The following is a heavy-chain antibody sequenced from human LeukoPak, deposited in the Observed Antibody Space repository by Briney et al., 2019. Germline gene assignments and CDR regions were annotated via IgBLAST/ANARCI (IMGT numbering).Heavy chain of an antibody. V-gene: IGHV3-30*18. CDR1: GFTFSSYG. CDR2: ISYDGSNK. CDR3: AKDASPPYYYDSSLDPDY. D-gene: IGHD3-22*01. J-gene: IGHJ4*02. Sequence: GSLRLSCAASGFTFSSYGMHWVRQAPGKGLEWVAVISYDGSNKYYADSVKGRFTISRDNSKNTLYLQMNSLRAEDTAVYYCAKDASPPYYYDSSLDPDYWGQGTLVTVSS.